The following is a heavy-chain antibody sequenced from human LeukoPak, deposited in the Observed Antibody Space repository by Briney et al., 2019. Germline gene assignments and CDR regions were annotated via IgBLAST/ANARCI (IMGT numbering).Heavy chain of an antibody. D-gene: IGHD3-3*01. CDR2: VNSDGSST. J-gene: IGHJ4*02. Sequence: PGGSRRLSCAASGFTFSSYWMHWVRQAPGKGLVWVSRVNSDGSSTSYADSVKGRFTISRDNAKNTLYLQMNSLRAEDTAVYYCASDFWSGYYTPMGVNYWGQGTLVTVSS. V-gene: IGHV3-74*01. CDR3: ASDFWSGYYTPMGVNY. CDR1: GFTFSSYW.